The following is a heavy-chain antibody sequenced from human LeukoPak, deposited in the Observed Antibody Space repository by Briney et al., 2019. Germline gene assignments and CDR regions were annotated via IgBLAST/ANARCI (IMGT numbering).Heavy chain of an antibody. V-gene: IGHV4-61*02. J-gene: IGHJ4*02. Sequence: PSETLSLTCTVSGASISIGSFYWSWIRQPAGKGLEWIGRIYTSGSTDYSPSLKSRVTISVDTSKNQFCLKLSSVTAADTAVYYCAREGDSGYCSGGSCYGWRNLDYWGQGTLVTVSS. CDR2: IYTSGST. CDR3: AREGDSGYCSGGSCYGWRNLDY. CDR1: GASISIGSFY. D-gene: IGHD2-15*01.